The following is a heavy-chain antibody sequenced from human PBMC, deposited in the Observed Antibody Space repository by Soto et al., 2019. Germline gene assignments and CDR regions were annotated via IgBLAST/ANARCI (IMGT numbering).Heavy chain of an antibody. CDR3: ARGYYGSGSYLYYYYYYGMDV. CDR1: GGSISIYY. D-gene: IGHD3-10*01. Sequence: SETLSLTCTVSGGSISIYYWSWIRQPPWKGLEWIGYIYYSGSTNYNPSLKSRVTISVDTSKNQFSLKLSSVTAADTAVYYCARGYYGSGSYLYYYYYYGMDVWGQGTTVTVSS. V-gene: IGHV4-59*01. CDR2: IYYSGST. J-gene: IGHJ6*01.